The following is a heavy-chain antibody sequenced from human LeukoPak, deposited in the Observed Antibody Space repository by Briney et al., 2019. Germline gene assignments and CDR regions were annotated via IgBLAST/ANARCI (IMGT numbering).Heavy chain of an antibody. CDR3: ARGPHSSDPNI. CDR1: GFTFSSYS. D-gene: IGHD6-19*01. CDR2: ISSSSSYI. Sequence: GGSLRLSCAASGFTFSSYSMNWVRQAPGKGLEWVSSISSSSSYIHYADSVKGRFTISRDNAKNPLYLQMNSLRAEDTAVYYCARGPHSSDPNIWGQGTMVTVSS. V-gene: IGHV3-21*01. J-gene: IGHJ3*02.